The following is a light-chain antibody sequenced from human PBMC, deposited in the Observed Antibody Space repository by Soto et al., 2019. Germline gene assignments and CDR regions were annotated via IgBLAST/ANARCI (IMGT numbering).Light chain of an antibody. CDR2: GAS. CDR3: QQYNNWLIT. J-gene: IGKJ5*01. Sequence: EIVMTQSPATLSVSPGESATRSCRASHSVSSNLAWYQQKPGQAPRLLIYGASTRATGIPARFSGSGSGTEFTLTISSLQSEDFAVYYCQQYNNWLITFGQGTRLEIK. CDR1: HSVSSN. V-gene: IGKV3-15*01.